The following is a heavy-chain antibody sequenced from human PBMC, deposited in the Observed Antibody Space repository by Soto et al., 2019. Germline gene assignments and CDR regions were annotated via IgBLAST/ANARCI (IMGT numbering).Heavy chain of an antibody. J-gene: IGHJ4*02. D-gene: IGHD2-2*01. CDR1: GGFISGSTSY. Sequence: SETLSLTCTVSGGFISGSTSYWGWIRQPPGKGLEWIGSIYHSGSTYYSPSLKSRVTISADTSKNQFSLKLSSVTAADTAVYYCATTHCSKTSCHSDYWGQGTLVTVSS. V-gene: IGHV4-39*01. CDR2: IYHSGST. CDR3: ATTHCSKTSCHSDY.